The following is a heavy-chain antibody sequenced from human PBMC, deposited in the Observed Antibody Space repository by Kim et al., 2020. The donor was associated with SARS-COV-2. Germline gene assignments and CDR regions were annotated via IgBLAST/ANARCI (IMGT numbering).Heavy chain of an antibody. J-gene: IGHJ3*02. V-gene: IGHV4-59*01. Sequence: YNPTLKRRVTISVNTSKNQFSLKLSSVTAADTAVYYCARDRGTGPDAFDIWGQGTMVTVSS. D-gene: IGHD3-10*01. CDR3: ARDRGTGPDAFDI.